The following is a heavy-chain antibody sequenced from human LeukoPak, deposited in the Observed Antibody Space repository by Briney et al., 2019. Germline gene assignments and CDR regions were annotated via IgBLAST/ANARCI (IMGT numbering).Heavy chain of an antibody. CDR1: GFTFSRHN. Sequence: GGSLRLSCSGSGFTFSRHNMHWVRQAPGKGLEYVSAISYNGDSTYYVDSVKGRFTISRDNSKNTLDLQMSSLRPEDTAVYYCVSDRETQEQIWGPGTLVTASS. D-gene: IGHD1-26*01. CDR2: ISYNGDST. J-gene: IGHJ3*02. V-gene: IGHV3-64D*09. CDR3: VSDRETQEQI.